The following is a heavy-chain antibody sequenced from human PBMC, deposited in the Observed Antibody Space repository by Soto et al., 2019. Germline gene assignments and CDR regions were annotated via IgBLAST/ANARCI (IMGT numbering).Heavy chain of an antibody. Sequence: QVQLVESGGGVVQPGRSLGLSCAASGFTFSSYGMHWVRQAPGKGLEWVAVISYDGSNKYYADSVKGRLTISRDNSKNTLYLQMNSLRAEDTAVYYCAKDLYHVSVGASPAFDIWGQGTMVTVSS. V-gene: IGHV3-30*18. CDR3: AKDLYHVSVGASPAFDI. J-gene: IGHJ3*02. CDR2: ISYDGSNK. D-gene: IGHD1-26*01. CDR1: GFTFSSYG.